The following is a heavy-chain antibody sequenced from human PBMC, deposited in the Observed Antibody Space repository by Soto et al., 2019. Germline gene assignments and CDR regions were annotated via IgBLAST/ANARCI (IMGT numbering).Heavy chain of an antibody. J-gene: IGHJ4*02. CDR1: GFTFNNYA. Sequence: VQLLESGGGLVQPGGSLRLSCAASGFTFNNYAMNWVRQAPGKGLEWVSAIRNSGGFTYYADSVMGRFTISRDNSKNTLYLHMNSLRAEDTALYYCAKDYFETKGPYFFDYWGQGTLVTVSS. CDR3: AKDYFETKGPYFFDY. D-gene: IGHD1-26*01. V-gene: IGHV3-23*01. CDR2: IRNSGGFT.